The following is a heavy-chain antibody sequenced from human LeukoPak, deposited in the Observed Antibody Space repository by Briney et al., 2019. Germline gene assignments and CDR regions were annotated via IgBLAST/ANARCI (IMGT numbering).Heavy chain of an antibody. J-gene: IGHJ6*03. CDR2: INPNSGGT. Sequence: ASVKVSCKASGGTFSSYTISWVRQAPGQGLEWMGWINPNSGGTNYAQKFQGRVTMTRDTSISTAYMELSRLRSDDTAVYHCAREIRYFDWLPYYYYYMDVWGKGTTVTISS. CDR1: GGTFSSYT. V-gene: IGHV1-2*02. D-gene: IGHD3-9*01. CDR3: AREIRYFDWLPYYYYYMDV.